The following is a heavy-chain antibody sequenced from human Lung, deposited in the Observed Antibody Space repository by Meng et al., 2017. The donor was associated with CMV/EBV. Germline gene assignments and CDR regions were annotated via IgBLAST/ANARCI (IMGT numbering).Heavy chain of an antibody. V-gene: IGHV3-30-3*01. D-gene: IGHD1-26*01. Sequence: GGSLRLSCAASGFTFNTHGIHWVRRAPGKGLEWVALISYDGNSQYYADSVKGRFTVSRDNLQMNSLRPEDTAIYYCARGLVGASGVFWVQGTLVTVSS. J-gene: IGHJ4*02. CDR1: GFTFNTHG. CDR3: ARGLVGASGVF. CDR2: ISYDGNSQ.